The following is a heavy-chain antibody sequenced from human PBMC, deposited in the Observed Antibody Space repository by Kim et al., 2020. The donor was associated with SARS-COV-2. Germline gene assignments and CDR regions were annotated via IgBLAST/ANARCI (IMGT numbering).Heavy chain of an antibody. Sequence: GGSLRLSCAASGFTFSDYYMSWIRQAPGKGLEWVSYISSSSSRYTNYADSVKGRFTISRDNAKNSLYLQMNSLRAEDTAVYYCARDQPYGSGSYYDYWG. J-gene: IGHJ4*01. CDR1: GFTFSDYY. CDR3: ARDQPYGSGSYYDY. D-gene: IGHD3-10*01. CDR2: ISSSSSRYT. V-gene: IGHV3-11*05.